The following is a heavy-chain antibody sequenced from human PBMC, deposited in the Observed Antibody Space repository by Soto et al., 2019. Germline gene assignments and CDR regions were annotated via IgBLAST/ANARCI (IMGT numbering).Heavy chain of an antibody. CDR3: ARGYYGSGSYPDYYGMDV. J-gene: IGHJ6*02. Sequence: GGSLRLSCAASGFTFSSYGMHWVRQAPGKGLEWVAVIWYDGSNKYYADSVKGRFTISRDNSKNTLYLQMNSLRAEDTAVYYCARGYYGSGSYPDYYGMDVWGQGTTVTVSS. D-gene: IGHD3-10*01. CDR2: IWYDGSNK. CDR1: GFTFSSYG. V-gene: IGHV3-33*01.